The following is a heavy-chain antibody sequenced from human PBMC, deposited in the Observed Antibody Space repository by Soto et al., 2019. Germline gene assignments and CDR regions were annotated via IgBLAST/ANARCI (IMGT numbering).Heavy chain of an antibody. Sequence: GGSLRLSCAASGFIFSSYDMNWVRQAPGKGLEWVSYISSGSGNILYADSVKGRFTISRDNAKNSLYLQMNSLRAEDTAVYYCARSYGTGSLNWFDPWGQGTLVTVSS. CDR3: ARSYGTGSLNWFDP. J-gene: IGHJ5*02. D-gene: IGHD3-10*01. CDR2: ISSGSGNI. CDR1: GFIFSSYD. V-gene: IGHV3-48*04.